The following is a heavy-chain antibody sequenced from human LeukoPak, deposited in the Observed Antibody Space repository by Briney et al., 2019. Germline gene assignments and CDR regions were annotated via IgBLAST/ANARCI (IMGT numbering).Heavy chain of an antibody. V-gene: IGHV3-64*01. D-gene: IGHD3-22*01. CDR1: GFTFRSYG. J-gene: IGHJ1*01. CDR3: ATYYYDSGGFHFHH. Sequence: GGSLRLSCAASGFTFRSYGMRWVRQAPGKGLEYVSAISSNGGRTYYANSVKGRFTISRDNSRNTLYLQMGSLRAEGMAVYYCATYYYDSGGFHFHHWGQGTLVTVSS. CDR2: ISSNGGRT.